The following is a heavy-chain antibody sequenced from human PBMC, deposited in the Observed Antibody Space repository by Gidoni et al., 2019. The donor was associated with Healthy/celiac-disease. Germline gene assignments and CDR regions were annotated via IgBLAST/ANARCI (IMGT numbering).Heavy chain of an antibody. CDR2: IKQDGSEK. CDR1: GFTFSSYW. V-gene: IGHV3-7*01. D-gene: IGHD2-15*01. J-gene: IGHJ5*02. CDR3: ARVVACSGGSCYGEDWFDP. Sequence: EVQLVESGGGLVQPGGSLRLSCAASGFTFSSYWMSWVRQAPGKGLAWVANIKQDGSEKYYVDSVKDRFTISRDNAKNSLYLQMNSLRAEDTAVYYCARVVACSGGSCYGEDWFDPWGQGTLVTVSS.